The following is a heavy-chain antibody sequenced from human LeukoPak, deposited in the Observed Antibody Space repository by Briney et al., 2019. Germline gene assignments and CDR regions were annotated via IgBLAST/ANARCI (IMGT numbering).Heavy chain of an antibody. Sequence: PGGSLRLSCAASGFTFSSYWMSWVRQAPGKGLEWVANIKEDGSEKYYVDSVKGRFTISRDNAKNSLYLQMNSLRAEDTAVYYCARVRGIAVAGTASIYFDDWGQGTLVTVSS. CDR1: GFTFSSYW. V-gene: IGHV3-7*01. J-gene: IGHJ4*02. D-gene: IGHD6-19*01. CDR2: IKEDGSEK. CDR3: ARVRGIAVAGTASIYFDD.